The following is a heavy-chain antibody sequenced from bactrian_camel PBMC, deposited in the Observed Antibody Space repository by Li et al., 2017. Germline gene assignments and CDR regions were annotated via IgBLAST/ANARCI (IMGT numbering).Heavy chain of an antibody. CDR1: GSTSRPNC. V-gene: IGHV3S54*01. J-gene: IGHJ4*01. CDR2: IYTVHGSR. Sequence: HVQLVESGGGSRKVGESLTLACTTSGSTSRPNCLGWFRQVPGKEREKVANIYTVHGSRFYDDSVKGRFTISHDNADNIMYLQMNSLKPEDTAMYYCAASTTANPVRCSVSWTPHYWGRGTQGTV. D-gene: IGHD6*01. CDR3: AASTTANPVRCSVSWTPHY.